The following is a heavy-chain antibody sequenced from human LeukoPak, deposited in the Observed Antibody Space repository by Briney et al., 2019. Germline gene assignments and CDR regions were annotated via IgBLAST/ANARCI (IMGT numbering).Heavy chain of an antibody. D-gene: IGHD6-6*01. Sequence: APVKVSCKASGYTFTSYDINWVRQATGQGLEWMGWMNPNSGNTGYAQKFQGRVTITRNTSISTAYMELSSLRSEDTAVYYCARVSSEGTPFDYWGQGTLVTVSS. CDR2: MNPNSGNT. CDR1: GYTFTSYD. J-gene: IGHJ4*02. V-gene: IGHV1-8*03. CDR3: ARVSSEGTPFDY.